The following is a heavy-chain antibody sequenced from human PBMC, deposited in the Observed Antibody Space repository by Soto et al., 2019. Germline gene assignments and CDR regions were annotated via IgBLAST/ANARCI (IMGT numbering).Heavy chain of an antibody. V-gene: IGHV4-34*01. CDR2: INHSGST. Sequence: PSETLSLTCAVYGGSFGGYYWIWIRQPPGKGMEWIGEINHSGSTNYNPSLKSRVTISVDTSKNQFSLKLSSVTAADTAVYYCARLLDYGDYFPFDYWGQGTLVT. D-gene: IGHD4-17*01. CDR1: GGSFGGYY. CDR3: ARLLDYGDYFPFDY. J-gene: IGHJ4*02.